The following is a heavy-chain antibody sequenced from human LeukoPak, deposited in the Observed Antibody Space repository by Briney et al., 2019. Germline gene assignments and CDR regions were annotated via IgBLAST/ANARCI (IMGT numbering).Heavy chain of an antibody. CDR3: ASLRGVNR. CDR1: GFTFSDYY. J-gene: IGHJ4*02. D-gene: IGHD3-10*01. Sequence: GGSLRLTCAASGFTFSDYYMSWIRQPPGKGLEWVSYISSSGTTIYYADSVRGRFTVSRDNAKNSLYLQMDSLSAEDTAVYYCASLRGVNRWGQGTLVTVSS. CDR2: ISSSGTTI. V-gene: IGHV3-11*01.